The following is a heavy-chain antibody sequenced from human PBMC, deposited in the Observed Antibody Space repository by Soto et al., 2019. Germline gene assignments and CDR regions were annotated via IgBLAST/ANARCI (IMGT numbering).Heavy chain of an antibody. Sequence: QVQLVQSGAEVKKPGASVRVSCKASGYGFTGYYVHWVRLAPGQGLEWMGWINPNSGGTNHAQKFQGRVTMTRDTSISTAYMELTRLTSNDTAVYFCAREAGTIGNYYYGMDVWGQGTTVTVS. CDR3: AREAGTIGNYYYGMDV. CDR2: INPNSGGT. CDR1: GYGFTGYY. J-gene: IGHJ6*02. D-gene: IGHD1-7*01. V-gene: IGHV1-2*02.